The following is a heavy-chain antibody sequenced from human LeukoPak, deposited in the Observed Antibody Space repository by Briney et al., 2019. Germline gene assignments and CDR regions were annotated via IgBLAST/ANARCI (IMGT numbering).Heavy chain of an antibody. J-gene: IGHJ6*02. CDR2: ISGSGGST. CDR3: ARTTGYSSENGMDV. V-gene: IGHV3-23*01. D-gene: IGHD6-25*01. Sequence: PGGSLRLSCAASGFTFSSYAMSWVRQAPGKGLEWVSAISGSGGSTYYADSVKGRFTISRDNSKNTLYLRMNSLRAEDTAVYYCARTTGYSSENGMDVWGQGTTVTVSS. CDR1: GFTFSSYA.